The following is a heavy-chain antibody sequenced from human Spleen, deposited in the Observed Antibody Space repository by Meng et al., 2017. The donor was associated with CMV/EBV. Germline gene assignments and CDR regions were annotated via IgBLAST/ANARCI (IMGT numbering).Heavy chain of an antibody. D-gene: IGHD6-13*01. V-gene: IGHV1-69*05. Sequence: CGVAFSSYAISWVRQAPGQGLGWVGGIIPIFGTANYTQKFQGRVTITTDESTSTAYMELSSLRSEDTAVYYCARSRIAAAGTGVIDYWGQGTLVTVSS. J-gene: IGHJ4*02. CDR3: ARSRIAAAGTGVIDY. CDR2: IIPIFGTA. CDR1: GVAFSSYA.